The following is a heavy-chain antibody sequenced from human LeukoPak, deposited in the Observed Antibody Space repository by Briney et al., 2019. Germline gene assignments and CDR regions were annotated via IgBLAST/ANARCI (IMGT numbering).Heavy chain of an antibody. CDR1: GYTFTSYG. CDR3: ARDYCSGGSCPFDY. D-gene: IGHD2-15*01. Sequence: ASVKVSCKASGYTFTSYGISWVRQAPGQGLEWMGWISAYNGDTNYAQKLQGRVTMTTDTSTSTAYMELRSLRSDDTAVYYCARDYCSGGSCPFDYWGQGTLVTVSS. V-gene: IGHV1-18*01. J-gene: IGHJ4*02. CDR2: ISAYNGDT.